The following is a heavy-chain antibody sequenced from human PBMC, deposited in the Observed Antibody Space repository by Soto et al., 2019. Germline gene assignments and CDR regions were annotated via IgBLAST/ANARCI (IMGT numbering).Heavy chain of an antibody. D-gene: IGHD5-18*01. CDR3: AKGLWIQLWLPHLDY. CDR2: ISGSGDST. V-gene: IGHV3-23*01. Sequence: KGLEWVSGISGSGDSTYYADSVKGRLTISRDNAKNTLYLQMNSLRAEDTAVYYCAKGLWIQLWLPHLDYWGQGTLVTVSS. J-gene: IGHJ4*02.